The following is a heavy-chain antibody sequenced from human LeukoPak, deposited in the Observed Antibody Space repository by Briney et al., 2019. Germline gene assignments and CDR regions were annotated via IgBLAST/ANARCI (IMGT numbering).Heavy chain of an antibody. CDR3: AKGGSKAPDY. Sequence: GGSLRLSCAASAFTFSSYWMHWVRQAPGKGLVWVSRIHSDGSSTTYADSVKGRLTISRDNAKNTLYLQMNSLTAEDTAVYYCAKGGSKAPDYWGQGTLVTVSS. J-gene: IGHJ4*02. CDR1: AFTFSSYW. CDR2: IHSDGSST. D-gene: IGHD4-11*01. V-gene: IGHV3-74*01.